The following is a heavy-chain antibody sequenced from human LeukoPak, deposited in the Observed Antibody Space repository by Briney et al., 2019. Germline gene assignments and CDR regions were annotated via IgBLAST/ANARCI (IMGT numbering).Heavy chain of an antibody. CDR3: ARASRERYCSGGSCYSHYYYYYYMDV. CDR1: GFTFSSYW. V-gene: IGHV3-7*01. D-gene: IGHD2-15*01. CDR2: IKQEGSEK. J-gene: IGHJ6*03. Sequence: PGGSLRLSCAASGFTFSSYWMSWVRQAPGKGLEWVANIKQEGSEKYYVDSVKGRFTISRDNAKNSLYLQMNSLRAEDTAVYYCARASRERYCSGGSCYSHYYYYYYMDVWGKGTTVTVSS.